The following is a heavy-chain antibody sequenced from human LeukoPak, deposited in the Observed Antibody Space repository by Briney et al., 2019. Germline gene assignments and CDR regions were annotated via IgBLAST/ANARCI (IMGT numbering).Heavy chain of an antibody. CDR3: ARGKEVITMLRGLKPGYYFDY. CDR1: GGSISSGDYS. J-gene: IGHJ4*02. V-gene: IGHV4-30-4*07. D-gene: IGHD3-10*01. Sequence: SQTLSLTCAVSGGSISSGDYSWSWIRQPPGKGLEWIGYIHYSGSTKYKSSLKSRVTISVDTSKNQFSLKLNSVTAADTAVYYCARGKEVITMLRGLKPGYYFDYWGQGTLVTVSS. CDR2: IHYSGST.